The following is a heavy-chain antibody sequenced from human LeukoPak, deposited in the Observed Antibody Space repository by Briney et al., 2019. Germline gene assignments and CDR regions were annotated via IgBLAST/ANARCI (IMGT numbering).Heavy chain of an antibody. CDR3: AKDRGDYTNWFDP. J-gene: IGHJ5*02. V-gene: IGHV3-23*01. CDR1: GFRFTNYA. Sequence: GGSLRLSCAASGFRFTNYAMTWVRQAPGEGLQWVSSITGSGGTTYYADSVKGRFTISRDNSKNTLYLQMNSPRAEDTAIYYCAKDRGDYTNWFDPWGQGTLVTVSS. D-gene: IGHD4-17*01. CDR2: ITGSGGTT.